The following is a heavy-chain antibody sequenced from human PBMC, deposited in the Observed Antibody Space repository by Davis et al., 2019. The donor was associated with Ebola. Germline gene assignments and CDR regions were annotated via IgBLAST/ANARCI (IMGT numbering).Heavy chain of an antibody. V-gene: IGHV3-33*01. CDR1: GFTFSSYG. Sequence: SLKISCAASGFTFSSYGMHWVRQAPGKGLEWVAVIWYDGSNKYYADSVKGRFTISRDNSKNTLYLQMNSLRAEDTAVYYCAREGGRQQLVLDAFDIWGQGTMVTVSS. CDR3: AREGGRQQLVLDAFDI. CDR2: IWYDGSNK. J-gene: IGHJ3*02. D-gene: IGHD6-13*01.